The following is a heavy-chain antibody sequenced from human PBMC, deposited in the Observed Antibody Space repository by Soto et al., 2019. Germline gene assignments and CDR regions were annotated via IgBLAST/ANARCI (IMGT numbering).Heavy chain of an antibody. Sequence: SVKVSCKASGGTFSSYAISWVRQAPGQGLEWMGGIIPIFGTANYAQKFQGRVTITADESTSTAYMELSSLRSEDTAVYYCASWSPPLFDYAYRSVMDYWGQGTLVTVSS. J-gene: IGHJ4*02. V-gene: IGHV1-69*13. D-gene: IGHD2-2*01. CDR2: IIPIFGTA. CDR1: GGTFSSYA. CDR3: ASWSPPLFDYAYRSVMDY.